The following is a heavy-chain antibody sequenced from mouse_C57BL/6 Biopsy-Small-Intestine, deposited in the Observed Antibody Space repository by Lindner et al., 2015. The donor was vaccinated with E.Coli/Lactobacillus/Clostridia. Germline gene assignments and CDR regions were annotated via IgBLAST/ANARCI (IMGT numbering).Heavy chain of an antibody. CDR3: ARRTGYSNSDYYAMDY. J-gene: IGHJ4*01. Sequence: VQLQESGAELVKPGASVKISCKASGYAFSSYWMNWVKQRPGKGLEWIGQIYPGDGDTNYNGRFKGKATLTADKSSSTAYMQLSSLTSEDSAVYFCARRTGYSNSDYYAMDYWGQGTSVTVSS. V-gene: IGHV1-80*01. D-gene: IGHD2-5*01. CDR2: IYPGDGDT. CDR1: GYAFSSYW.